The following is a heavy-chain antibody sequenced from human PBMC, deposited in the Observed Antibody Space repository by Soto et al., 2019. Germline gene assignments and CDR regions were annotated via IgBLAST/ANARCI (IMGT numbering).Heavy chain of an antibody. D-gene: IGHD1-26*01. Sequence: PGGSLRLSCADSGFTFSSYGIHWVSQAPGKGLEWVALISYDGGNEKYTESVKDRFTISRDDSHNVAYLQMSSLRTEDTAMYYCAKDRYSGTYPTDFDYWGQGSLVTVCS. CDR3: AKDRYSGTYPTDFDY. J-gene: IGHJ4*02. CDR1: GFTFSSYG. V-gene: IGHV3-30*18. CDR2: ISYDGGNE.